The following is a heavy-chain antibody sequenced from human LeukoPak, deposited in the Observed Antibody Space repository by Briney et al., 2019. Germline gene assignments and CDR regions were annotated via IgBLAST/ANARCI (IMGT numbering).Heavy chain of an antibody. J-gene: IGHJ5*02. CDR2: IKPDGSAT. D-gene: IGHD6-6*01. Sequence: GGSLRLTCAASGFSFSNFWMSWVRQAPGKGLEGVANIKPDGSATNYVDSVKGRFTISRDNAKNSLDLQMNSLRAEDTAVYYCARGGGSSSWGQGTLVTVSS. CDR3: ARGGGSSS. V-gene: IGHV3-7*01. CDR1: GFSFSNFW.